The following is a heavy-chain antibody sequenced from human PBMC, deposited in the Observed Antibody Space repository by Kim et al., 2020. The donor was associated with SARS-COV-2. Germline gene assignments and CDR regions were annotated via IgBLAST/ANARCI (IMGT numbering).Heavy chain of an antibody. CDR1: GGSISSSSYH. CDR3: AGGAEDPIDIVVVPAAIEFDP. D-gene: IGHD2-2*01. CDR2: IYYSGST. V-gene: IGHV4-39*01. J-gene: IGHJ5*02. Sequence: SETLSLTCTVSGGSISSSSYHWGWIRQPPGKGLEWIGSIYYSGSTYYNPSLKSRVTISVDTSKNQFSLKLSSVTAADTAVYYCAGGAEDPIDIVVVPAAIEFDPWGQGTLVTVSS.